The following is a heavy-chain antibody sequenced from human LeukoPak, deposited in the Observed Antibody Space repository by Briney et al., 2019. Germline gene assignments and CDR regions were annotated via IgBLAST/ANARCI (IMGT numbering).Heavy chain of an antibody. J-gene: IGHJ4*02. Sequence: SVKVSCKASGGTFSSHGITWVRQAPGQGLEWMGRIIVMLGTTNYAQKFQGRVTITADKSTSTAYMELRSLSSEDTAVYYCAREEGYCSSTSCYKHFDYWGQGTLVTVSS. D-gene: IGHD2-2*02. CDR1: GGTFSSHG. V-gene: IGHV1-69*04. CDR2: IIVMLGTT. CDR3: AREEGYCSSTSCYKHFDY.